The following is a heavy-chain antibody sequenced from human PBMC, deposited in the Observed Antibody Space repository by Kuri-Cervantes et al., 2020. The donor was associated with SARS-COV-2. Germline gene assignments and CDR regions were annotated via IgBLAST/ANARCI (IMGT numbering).Heavy chain of an antibody. V-gene: IGHV3-30*04. D-gene: IGHD5-18*01. CDR1: EFTFRNYA. CDR3: ARDGGYSYGYQDY. CDR2: ISYDGSYK. Sequence: LSLTCAASEFTFRNYAMHWVRQAPGKGLEWVALISYDGSYKYYVDSVKGRFTISRDNSKNTLHLQMNSLRAEDTAVYYCARDGGYSYGYQDYWGQGTLVTVSS. J-gene: IGHJ4*02.